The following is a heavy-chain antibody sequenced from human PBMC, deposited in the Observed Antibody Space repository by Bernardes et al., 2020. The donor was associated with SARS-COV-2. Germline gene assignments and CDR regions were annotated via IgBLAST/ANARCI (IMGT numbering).Heavy chain of an antibody. CDR2: INPNSGGT. V-gene: IGHV1-2*02. CDR3: ALPPTNFDRYGMDV. CDR1: GYPFTGYY. D-gene: IGHD3-22*01. J-gene: IGHJ6*02. Sequence: ASVKVSCKASGYPFTGYYIHWVRQAPGQGLEWMGWINPNSGGTNYAQKFQGRVTMTRDTSISTAYMVLTRLRSDDTAVFYCALPPTNFDRYGMDVWGQGTTVTVSS.